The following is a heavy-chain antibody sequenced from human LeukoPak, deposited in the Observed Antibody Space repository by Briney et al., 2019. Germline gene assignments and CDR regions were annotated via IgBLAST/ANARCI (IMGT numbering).Heavy chain of an antibody. V-gene: IGHV3-23*01. D-gene: IGHD2-15*01. CDR2: ISGSGGST. CDR3: ARAGGGWYIWDY. Sequence: GGSLRLSCAASGFTFSSHAMSWVRQAPGKGLEWVSGISGSGGSTYYADSVKGRFTISRDNSKNTLYLQMNSLRVEGTAVYYCARAGGGWYIWDYWGQGTLVTVSS. CDR1: GFTFSSHA. J-gene: IGHJ4*02.